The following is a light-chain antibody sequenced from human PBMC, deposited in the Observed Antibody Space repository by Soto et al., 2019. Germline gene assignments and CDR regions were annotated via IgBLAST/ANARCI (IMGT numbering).Light chain of an antibody. CDR1: QSVLYSSNNKNY. Sequence: DIVMIQSPDSLAVSLGERASINCKSSQSVLYSSNNKNYLAWYQQKPGQPPKLLIYWASTGESGVPDRFSGSGSGTDFTLTISSLQAEDVAVYYCQQYYSTPLTFGQGTRLEIK. J-gene: IGKJ5*01. V-gene: IGKV4-1*01. CDR2: WAS. CDR3: QQYYSTPLT.